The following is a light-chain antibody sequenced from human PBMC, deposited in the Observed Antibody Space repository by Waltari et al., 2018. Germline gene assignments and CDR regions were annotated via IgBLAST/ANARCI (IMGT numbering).Light chain of an antibody. CDR1: RSNIGTIS. V-gene: IGLV1-44*01. CDR2: GNN. J-gene: IGLJ3*02. Sequence: QSVLTQPPSAPGPPGPRVTTPCSRCRSNIGTISIHRYHQRPGAAPQVLIYGNNQRPSGAPDRFSGSKSVTSASLTISGLQSEDDAAYFCASWDDSLNGPVFGGGTTLTVL. CDR3: ASWDDSLNGPV.